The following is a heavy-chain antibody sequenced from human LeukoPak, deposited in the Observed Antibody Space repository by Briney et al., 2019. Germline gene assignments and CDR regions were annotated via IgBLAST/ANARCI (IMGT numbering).Heavy chain of an antibody. Sequence: ASVKVSCKASGYTFTGYYMHWVRQAPGQGLEWMGRINPNSGGTNYAQKFQGRVTMTRDTSISTAYMELSRLRSDDTAVYYCARDVVVVVRYPSLVIDYWGQGTLVTVSS. V-gene: IGHV1-2*06. CDR1: GYTFTGYY. CDR3: ARDVVVVVRYPSLVIDY. CDR2: INPNSGGT. J-gene: IGHJ4*02. D-gene: IGHD2-15*01.